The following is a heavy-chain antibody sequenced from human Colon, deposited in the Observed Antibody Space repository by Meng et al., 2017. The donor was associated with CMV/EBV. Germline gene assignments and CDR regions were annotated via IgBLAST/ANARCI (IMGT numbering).Heavy chain of an antibody. CDR2: ISRGSSAI. D-gene: IGHD1-20*01. Sequence: GESLKISCVASGFIFSSYEMNWVRQAPGKGLEWVAYISRGSSAIYYADSVKGRFTISRDNAKKLLYLQMTSLRAEDTAIYYCARDSNNSGRNYYYGLDVWGQGTMVTVSS. CDR1: GFIFSSYE. J-gene: IGHJ6*02. CDR3: ARDSNNSGRNYYYGLDV. V-gene: IGHV3-48*03.